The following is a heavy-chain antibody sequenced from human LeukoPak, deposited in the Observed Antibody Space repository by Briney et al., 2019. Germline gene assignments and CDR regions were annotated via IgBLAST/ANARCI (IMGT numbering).Heavy chain of an antibody. V-gene: IGHV1-8*01. CDR2: MNPNSGNT. Sequence: GASVKLSCKASGYTFTSYDINWVRQATGQGLEWMGWMNPNSGNTGYAQKFQGRVTMTRNTAMNTVYMELSSLRSEDTAMYYCARTYSSSPADDIDYWGQGTLVTVSS. D-gene: IGHD6-6*01. J-gene: IGHJ4*02. CDR3: ARTYSSSPADDIDY. CDR1: GYTFTSYD.